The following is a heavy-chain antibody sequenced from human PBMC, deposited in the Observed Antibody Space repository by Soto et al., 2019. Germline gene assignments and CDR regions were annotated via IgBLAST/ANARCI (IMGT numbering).Heavy chain of an antibody. J-gene: IGHJ6*02. Sequence: PGASLRLSYAASGFTFSSYSMNWVRQAPGKGLEWVSYISSSSSTIYYADSVKGRFTISRDNAKNSLYLQMNSLRDEDTAVYYCARDGAGGQQLVRRYYDYYGMDVWGQCTTVTVSS. CDR3: ARDGAGGQQLVRRYYDYYGMDV. CDR2: ISSSSSTI. CDR1: GFTFSSYS. D-gene: IGHD6-13*01. V-gene: IGHV3-48*02.